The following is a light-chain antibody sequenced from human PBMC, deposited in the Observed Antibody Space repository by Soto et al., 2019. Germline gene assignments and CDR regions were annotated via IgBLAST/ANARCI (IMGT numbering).Light chain of an antibody. V-gene: IGLV1-51*02. Sequence: QSVLTQPPSVSAAPGQKVTISCSGSSSNIGNNYVSWYQQLPGTAPNLLIYENNKRPSGIPDRFSGSKSGTSATLGISGLQTGDEANYYCGTWDYSLRAVVFGGGTKLTVL. CDR3: GTWDYSLRAVV. J-gene: IGLJ2*01. CDR2: ENN. CDR1: SSNIGNNY.